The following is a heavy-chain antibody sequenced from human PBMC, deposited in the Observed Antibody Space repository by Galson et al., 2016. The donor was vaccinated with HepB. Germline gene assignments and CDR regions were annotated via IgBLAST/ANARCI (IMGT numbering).Heavy chain of an antibody. V-gene: IGHV3-23*01. CDR1: GFTFTSQD. D-gene: IGHD1-26*01. Sequence: SLRLSCAASGFTFTSQDINWVRQAPGKGLEWVSGINVGSGATYYPDAVKGRFTISRDYSKNTLNLQMSSLRAEDTAVYYCAKVKWDGESNGWGQGTLVTVSS. CDR2: INVGSGAT. J-gene: IGHJ4*02. CDR3: AKVKWDGESNG.